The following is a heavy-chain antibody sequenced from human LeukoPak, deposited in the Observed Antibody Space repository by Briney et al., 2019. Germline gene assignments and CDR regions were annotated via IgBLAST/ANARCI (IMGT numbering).Heavy chain of an antibody. CDR1: GFTVSSNY. V-gene: IGHV3-53*01. CDR2: IYSGGST. D-gene: IGHD2-2*02. Sequence: GGSLRLSCAASGFTVSSNYMSWVRQAPGKGLEWVSIIYSGGSTYYADSVKGRFTISRDNSKNTLYLQMNSLRAEDTAVYYCAKEPPSYTTDYWGQGTLVTVSS. CDR3: AKEPPSYTTDY. J-gene: IGHJ4*02.